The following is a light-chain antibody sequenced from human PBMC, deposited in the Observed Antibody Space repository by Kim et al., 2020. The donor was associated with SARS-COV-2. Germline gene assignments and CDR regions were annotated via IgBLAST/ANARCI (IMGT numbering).Light chain of an antibody. J-gene: IGLJ1*01. V-gene: IGLV1-40*01. CDR2: VNN. CDR1: SSNIGAGYD. CDR3: HSYDSSLSGYV. Sequence: RVTISCTGSSSNIGAGYDVHWYHQLPGTAPKLLIHVNNNRPSGVPDRFSGSKSGTSASLAIAGLQAEDEADYYCHSYDSSLSGYVFGTGTKVTVL.